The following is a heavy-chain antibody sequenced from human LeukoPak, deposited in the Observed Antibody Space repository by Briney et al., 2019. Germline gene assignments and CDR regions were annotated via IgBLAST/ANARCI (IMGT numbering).Heavy chain of an antibody. CDR2: IYHSGST. V-gene: IGHV4-38-2*01. J-gene: IGHJ3*02. D-gene: IGHD3-22*01. CDR1: GGSFSGYY. Sequence: PSETLSLTCAVYGGSFSGYYWGWIRQPPGKGLEWIGSIYHSGSTYYNPSLKSRVTISVDTSKNQFSLKLSSVTAADTAVYYCASTVTYYYDSSGYRPTDAFDIWGQGTMVTVSS. CDR3: ASTVTYYYDSSGYRPTDAFDI.